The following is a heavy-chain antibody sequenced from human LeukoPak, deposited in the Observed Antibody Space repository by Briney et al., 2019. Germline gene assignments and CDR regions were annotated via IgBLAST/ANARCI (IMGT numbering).Heavy chain of an antibody. CDR2: ISYDGSNK. Sequence: PGGSLRLSCAASGFTFSSYAMHWVRQAPGKGLEWVAVISYDGSNKYYADSVKGRFTISRDNSKNTLYLQMNSLRAEDTAVYYCARDFGGYNYFDYWGQGTLVTVSS. J-gene: IGHJ4*02. V-gene: IGHV3-30-3*01. D-gene: IGHD5-24*01. CDR3: ARDFGGYNYFDY. CDR1: GFTFSSYA.